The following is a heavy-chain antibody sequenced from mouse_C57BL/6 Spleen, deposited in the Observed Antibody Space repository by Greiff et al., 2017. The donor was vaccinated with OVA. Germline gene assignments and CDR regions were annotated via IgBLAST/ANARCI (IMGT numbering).Heavy chain of an antibody. Sequence: QVQLQQPGAELVMPGASVKLSCKASGYTFTSYWMHWVKQRPGQGLEWIGEIDPSDSYTNYNQKFKGKSTLTVDKSSSTAYMQLSSLTSEDSAVYYCARKVITTVPWYFDVWGTGTTVTVSS. CDR3: ARKVITTVPWYFDV. D-gene: IGHD1-1*01. J-gene: IGHJ1*03. CDR1: GYTFTSYW. V-gene: IGHV1-69*01. CDR2: IDPSDSYT.